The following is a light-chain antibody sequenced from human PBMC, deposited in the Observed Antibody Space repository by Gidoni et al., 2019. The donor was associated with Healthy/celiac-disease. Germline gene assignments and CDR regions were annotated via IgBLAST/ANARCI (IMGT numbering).Light chain of an antibody. J-gene: IGKJ2*01. V-gene: IGKV1-39*01. CDR2: AAR. CDR3: QQSYSTPRT. Sequence: IQMTHSPSSLSASVGDRVTITCRASQSISSYLNWYQQKPGKATKLLIYAARSLQSGVPSRFSGSGSGTDFTLTISSLQPEDFATYYCQQSYSTPRTFGQGTKLEIK. CDR1: QSISSY.